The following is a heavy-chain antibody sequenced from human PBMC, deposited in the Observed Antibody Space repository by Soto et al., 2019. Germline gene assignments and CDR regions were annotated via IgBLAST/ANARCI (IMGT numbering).Heavy chain of an antibody. Sequence: EVQLVESGGGLVQPGGSLRLSCAASGFTFSSYWMSWVRQAPGKGLEWVASIKQDGSEKYYVDSVKGRFTISRDNAKNSLYLQMNSLRAEDTAVYYCARDLPSSGRGWFDPWGQGTLVTVSS. CDR2: IKQDGSEK. CDR3: ARDLPSSGRGWFDP. V-gene: IGHV3-7*03. D-gene: IGHD1-26*01. J-gene: IGHJ5*02. CDR1: GFTFSSYW.